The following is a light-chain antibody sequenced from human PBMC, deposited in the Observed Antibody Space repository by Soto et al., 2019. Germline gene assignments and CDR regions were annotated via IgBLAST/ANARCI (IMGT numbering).Light chain of an antibody. Sequence: DVAMTQSPLSLSVTLGQPASISCTSSLSLVNSDGNSYLNWFHQRPGQSSRRLLYKASNRDSGEPDRVSGSGSGYDFALTISRVEAEDVGVYYCMKGRYWPSFGHVTRLEI. J-gene: IGKJ2*03. CDR2: KAS. CDR3: MKGRYWPS. V-gene: IGKV2-30*01. CDR1: LSLVNSDGNSY.